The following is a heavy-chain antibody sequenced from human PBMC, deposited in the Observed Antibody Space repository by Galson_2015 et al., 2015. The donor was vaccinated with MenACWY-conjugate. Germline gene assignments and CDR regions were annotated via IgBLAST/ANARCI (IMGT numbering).Heavy chain of an antibody. D-gene: IGHD3-16*01. Sequence: SVKVSCKASGGTFSSHGFSWVRQAPGQGLEWMGWINPNSGGTNFAQRFQGRVTMTRDTSITTAYMELSRLSSGDTAVYYCARDRDQWLSLTFNMDVWGHGTTVTVSS. CDR1: GGTFSSHG. CDR2: INPNSGGT. J-gene: IGHJ6*02. CDR3: ARDRDQWLSLTFNMDV. V-gene: IGHV1-2*02.